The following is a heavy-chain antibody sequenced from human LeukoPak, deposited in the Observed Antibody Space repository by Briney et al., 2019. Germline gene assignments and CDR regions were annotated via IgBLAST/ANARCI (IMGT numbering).Heavy chain of an antibody. CDR2: IKEDGSVR. Sequence: GGSLRLSCGVSGFTFGRSWMSWVRQTPAKGLEFVTNIKEDGSVRNYVDSVQGRFTISRDNAKNSLYLHMNSLRAEDTAVYYCARDPGYSSFDYWGQGTLVTVSS. J-gene: IGHJ4*02. D-gene: IGHD6-13*01. V-gene: IGHV3-7*01. CDR1: GFTFGRSW. CDR3: ARDPGYSSFDY.